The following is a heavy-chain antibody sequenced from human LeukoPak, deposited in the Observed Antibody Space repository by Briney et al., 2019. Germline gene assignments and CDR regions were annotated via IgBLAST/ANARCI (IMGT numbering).Heavy chain of an antibody. Sequence: PSETLSLTCTVSGGSISSYYWSWIRQPPGKGLEWIGYIYYSGSTNYNPSLKSRVTISVDTSKNQFSLKLSSVTAADTAVYYCAGVGATEYFQHWGQGTLVTVSS. CDR1: GGSISSYY. D-gene: IGHD1-26*01. CDR2: IYYSGST. J-gene: IGHJ1*01. V-gene: IGHV4-59*01. CDR3: AGVGATEYFQH.